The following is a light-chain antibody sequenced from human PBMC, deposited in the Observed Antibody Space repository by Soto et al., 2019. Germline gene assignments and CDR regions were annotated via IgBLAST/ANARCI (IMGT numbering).Light chain of an antibody. CDR3: QQYGSSGT. Sequence: EIVMTQSPATLSVSPGGSATLSCRASQSISDTLAWYQQKPGQAPRLLIYGASSRATGIPDRFSGSGSGTDFTLTISRLEPEDFAVYYCQQYGSSGTFGQGTKVDIK. CDR1: QSISDT. J-gene: IGKJ1*01. CDR2: GAS. V-gene: IGKV3-20*01.